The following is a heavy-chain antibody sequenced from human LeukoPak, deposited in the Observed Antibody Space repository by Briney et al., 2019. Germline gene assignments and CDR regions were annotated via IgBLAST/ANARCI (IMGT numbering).Heavy chain of an antibody. V-gene: IGHV3-23*01. CDR2: ISGSGDKT. Sequence: GGSLRLSCAASGITFNRYAMSWAREAPGKGLEWVSGISGSGDKTYYADSVKGRFTISRDNSKNTLYLQMNSLRAEDTAVYYCAKEAIPHLNSDSWVEYWGRGTMVTVSS. CDR1: GITFNRYA. D-gene: IGHD1-1*01. J-gene: IGHJ4*02. CDR3: AKEAIPHLNSDSWVEY.